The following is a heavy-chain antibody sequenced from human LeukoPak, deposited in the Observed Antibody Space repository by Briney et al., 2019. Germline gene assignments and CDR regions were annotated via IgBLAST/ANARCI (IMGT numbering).Heavy chain of an antibody. V-gene: IGHV4-30-4*01. Sequence: SETLSLTCTVSGGSISSGDYYWGWIRQPPGKGLEWIGYIYYSGSTYYNPSLKSRVTISVDTSKNQFSLKLSSVTAADTAVYYCARAESDTAMVPDYWGQGTLVTVSS. CDR1: GGSISSGDYY. CDR2: IYYSGST. J-gene: IGHJ4*02. CDR3: ARAESDTAMVPDY. D-gene: IGHD5-18*01.